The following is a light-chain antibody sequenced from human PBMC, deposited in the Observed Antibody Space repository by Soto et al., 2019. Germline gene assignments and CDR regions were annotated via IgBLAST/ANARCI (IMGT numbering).Light chain of an antibody. V-gene: IGLV2-11*01. CDR3: SSFTNTNSLEDWV. J-gene: IGLJ3*02. CDR2: DVT. CDR1: SSDFGGHNY. Sequence: QSALTQPRSVSGSPGQSLTISCTGTSSDFGGHNYVSWYQQHPGRAPKLILYDVTKRPSGVPDRFSGSKSGNTASLTISGLQPEDEADYYCSSFTNTNSLEDWVFGGGTKLTVL.